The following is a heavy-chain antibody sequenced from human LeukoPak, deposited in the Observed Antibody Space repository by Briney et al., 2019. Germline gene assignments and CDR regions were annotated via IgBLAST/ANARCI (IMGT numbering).Heavy chain of an antibody. J-gene: IGHJ4*02. CDR2: INHSGST. CDR1: GGSFSGYY. D-gene: IGHD5-24*01. Sequence: SETLSLTCAVYGGSFSGYYWSWIRQPPGKGLEWIGEINHSGSTNYNPSLKSRVTLSVDTSKNQFSLKLSSVTAADTAVYYCARHKLPTHRFDYWGQGTLVTVSS. V-gene: IGHV4-34*01. CDR3: ARHKLPTHRFDY.